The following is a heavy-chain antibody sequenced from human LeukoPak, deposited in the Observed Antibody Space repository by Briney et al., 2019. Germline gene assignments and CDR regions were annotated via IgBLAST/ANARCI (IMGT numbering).Heavy chain of an antibody. D-gene: IGHD1-26*01. V-gene: IGHV3-43*01. CDR2: IRWDGGST. Sequence: GGSLRLSCAASGFTFNDYTMHWVRQAPGKGLEWVSLIRWDGGSTYYADSVKGRFTISRDNSKNSLYLQMNSLRAEDTAIYYSARDPYNGNYGDSYYYYMDVWGKGTTVTISS. CDR1: GFTFNDYT. J-gene: IGHJ6*03. CDR3: ARDPYNGNYGDSYYYYMDV.